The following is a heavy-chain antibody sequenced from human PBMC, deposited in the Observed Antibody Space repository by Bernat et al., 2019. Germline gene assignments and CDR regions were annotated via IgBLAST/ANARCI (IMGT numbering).Heavy chain of an antibody. CDR2: INWNGANI. CDR3: ARDISDTSTTIDY. D-gene: IGHD5-18*01. J-gene: IGHJ4*02. V-gene: IGHV3-9*01. Sequence: EVQLVESGGGLVQPDRSLRLSCAAFGFPFEDYAMHWVRQAPGKGLEWVSTINWNGANIIYADSVKGRFTISRDNAKNSLYLQMNSLRAEDTAFYYCARDISDTSTTIDYWGQGTLVTVSS. CDR1: GFPFEDYA.